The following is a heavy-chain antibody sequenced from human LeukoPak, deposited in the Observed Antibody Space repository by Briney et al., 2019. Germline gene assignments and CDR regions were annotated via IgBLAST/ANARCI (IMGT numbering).Heavy chain of an antibody. CDR1: GFTFSTYT. V-gene: IGHV3-21*01. D-gene: IGHD4-23*01. Sequence: SGGSLRLSCAASGFTFSTYTMNWVRQAPGKGLEWVSSITSSSAYIFYADSVKGRFTISRDNAKKSLYLQMSSLRAEDTAVYYCARDYGGNSDYWGQGALVTVSS. CDR2: ITSSSAYI. CDR3: ARDYGGNSDY. J-gene: IGHJ4*02.